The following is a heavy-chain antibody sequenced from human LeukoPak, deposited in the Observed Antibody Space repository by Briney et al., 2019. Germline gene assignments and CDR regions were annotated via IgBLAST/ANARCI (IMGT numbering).Heavy chain of an antibody. D-gene: IGHD3-22*01. CDR2: IIPIFGTA. Sequence: SVKVSCKASGGXFSSYAISWVRQAPGQGLEWMGGIIPIFGTANYAQKFQGRVTITADESTSTAYMELSSLRSEDTAVYYCARGYDSSGYYYHWGQGTLVTVSS. V-gene: IGHV1-69*13. CDR1: GGXFSSYA. J-gene: IGHJ5*02. CDR3: ARGYDSSGYYYH.